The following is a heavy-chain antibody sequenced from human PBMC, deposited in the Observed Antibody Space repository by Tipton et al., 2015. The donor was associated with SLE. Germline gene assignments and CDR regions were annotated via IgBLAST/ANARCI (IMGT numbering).Heavy chain of an antibody. CDR3: AREGGVTTSPYYFDY. Sequence: LRLSCTVSGGSISSGCYYWSWIRQHPGKGLEWIGYIYYSGGTYYNPSLKSRVTISVDTSKNQFSLQLGSETAADTAVYYCAREGGVTTSPYYFDYWGQGTLVTVSS. CDR1: GGSISSGCYY. D-gene: IGHD4-17*01. J-gene: IGHJ4*02. V-gene: IGHV4-31*03. CDR2: IYYSGGT.